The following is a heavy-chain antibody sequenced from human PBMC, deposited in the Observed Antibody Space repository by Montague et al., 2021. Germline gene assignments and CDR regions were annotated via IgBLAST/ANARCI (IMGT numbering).Heavy chain of an antibody. CDR1: GDSINTYY. D-gene: IGHD1-26*01. Sequence: SETLSLTCTVFGDSINTYYWSWIQQPAGKGLEWIGRLSNGGSTNSNPSLKSRVSMSVDTSKNQFSLKLSSVTAADTAVYFCARGTVGASGYFYYCYMDVWGRGTTVTVSS. CDR3: ARGTVGASGYFYYCYMDV. CDR2: LSNGGST. J-gene: IGHJ6*03. V-gene: IGHV4-4*07.